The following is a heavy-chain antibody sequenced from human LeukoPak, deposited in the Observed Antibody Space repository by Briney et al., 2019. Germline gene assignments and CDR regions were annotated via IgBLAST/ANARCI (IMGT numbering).Heavy chain of an antibody. V-gene: IGHV4-34*01. Sequence: PSETLSLTCAVYGGSFSGYYWIWIRQPPGKGLEWIGEINHSGSTNYNPSLKSRVTISVDTSKNQFSLKLSSVTAADTAVYYCARGALLWFGDRMEYYFDYWGQGTLLTVSS. CDR3: ARGALLWFGDRMEYYFDY. CDR2: INHSGST. D-gene: IGHD3-10*01. CDR1: GGSFSGYY. J-gene: IGHJ4*02.